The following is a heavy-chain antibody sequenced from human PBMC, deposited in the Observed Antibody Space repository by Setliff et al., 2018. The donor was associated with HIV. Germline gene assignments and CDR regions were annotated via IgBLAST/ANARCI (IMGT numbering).Heavy chain of an antibody. CDR1: GFTLSDHY. CDR2: IRPKGKSSTT. V-gene: IGHV3-72*01. Sequence: GGSLRLSCAASGFTLSDHYMDWVRQAPGKGPEWFGRIRPKGKSSTTEYAASVKGRFIMSRDDSKNSLYLHMNSLKTEDTAVYYCARVAGTTFPYYFDYWGQGTLVTVSS. CDR3: ARVAGTTFPYYFDY. J-gene: IGHJ4*02. D-gene: IGHD1-7*01.